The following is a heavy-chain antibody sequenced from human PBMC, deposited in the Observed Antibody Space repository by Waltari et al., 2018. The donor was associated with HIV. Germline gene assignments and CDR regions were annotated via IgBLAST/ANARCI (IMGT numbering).Heavy chain of an antibody. D-gene: IGHD5-12*01. V-gene: IGHV1-18*01. CDR3: ARVRGAKWPASYYGMDV. CDR2: INAYSHNR. CDR1: GFDFRSYG. J-gene: IGHJ6*02. Sequence: QAQLIQSGPEAKKPGASVKVSCQASGFDFRSYGVNWVRRTPGQGFEWLGWINAYSHNRNYTEGRITLTTNTSSNTATLELRRLRPDDTGIYYCARVRGAKWPASYYGMDVWGQGTAVSVSS.